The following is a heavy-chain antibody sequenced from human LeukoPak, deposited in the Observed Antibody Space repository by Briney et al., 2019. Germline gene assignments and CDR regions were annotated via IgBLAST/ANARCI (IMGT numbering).Heavy chain of an antibody. D-gene: IGHD3-3*01. CDR2: ISSSGSTI. V-gene: IGHV3-48*03. Sequence: GGSLRLSCAASGFTFSSYEMNWVRQAPGKGLEWVSYISSSGSTIYYADSVKGRFTISRDNAKNSLYLQMNSLRAEDTAVYYCARARPTIFGVVSYYYYYMDVWGKGTTVTVSS. CDR3: ARARPTIFGVVSYYYYYMDV. J-gene: IGHJ6*03. CDR1: GFTFSSYE.